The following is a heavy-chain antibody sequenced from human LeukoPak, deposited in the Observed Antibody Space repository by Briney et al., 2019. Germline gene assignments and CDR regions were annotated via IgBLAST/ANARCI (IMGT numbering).Heavy chain of an antibody. D-gene: IGHD6-19*01. CDR1: DDSISIYY. CDR3: ARGVLYSSGRVFRH. V-gene: IGHV4-59*12. Sequence: PSETLSLTCSVSDDSISIYYWSWIRQPPGKGLEWIGTIYYSGITYYNPSLKSRVTISVDTSKNQFSLKLSSVTAADTAVYYCARGVLYSSGRVFRHWGQGTLVTVSS. J-gene: IGHJ4*02. CDR2: IYYSGIT.